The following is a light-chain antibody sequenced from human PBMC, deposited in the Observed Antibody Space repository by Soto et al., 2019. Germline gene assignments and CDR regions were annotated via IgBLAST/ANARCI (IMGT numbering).Light chain of an antibody. J-gene: IGLJ3*02. CDR3: SSYTSRSTLV. Sequence: QSALTQPASVSGSPGQSITISCTGTSSDVGGYNYVSWYQQHPGKAPKLMIYEVSNRPSGVSNRFSGSKSGNTASLTISGLQDEDEADYYCSSYTSRSTLVFGGGTKLTVL. CDR1: SSDVGGYNY. V-gene: IGLV2-14*01. CDR2: EVS.